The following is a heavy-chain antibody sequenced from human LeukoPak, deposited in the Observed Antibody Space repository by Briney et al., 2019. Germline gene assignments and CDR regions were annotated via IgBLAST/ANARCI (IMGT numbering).Heavy chain of an antibody. Sequence: PGESLRLSCAASGFTLTSYAMSWVRQAPGKGLEWVSAIIGSVHSTYYADSVKGRFTSSRDNSKNRLYLQMNSLRDEDTAVYYCAGSGPQGGYYYGMDVWGQGTTVTVS. CDR1: GFTLTSYA. J-gene: IGHJ6*02. V-gene: IGHV3-23*01. CDR3: AGSGPQGGYYYGMDV. CDR2: IIGSVHST. D-gene: IGHD3-10*01.